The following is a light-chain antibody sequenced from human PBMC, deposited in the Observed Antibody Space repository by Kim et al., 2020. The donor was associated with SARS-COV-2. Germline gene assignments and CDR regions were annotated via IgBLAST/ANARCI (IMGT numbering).Light chain of an antibody. CDR1: SSNIGSNY. CDR3: ATWDDSLSGPI. Sequence: GQRVTISCSGSSSNIGSNYVFWYQQLPGAAPKLLIYRNNERPSGVPDRFSGSKSGTSASLAISGLRSEDEADYHCATWDDSLSGPIFGGGTKLTVL. J-gene: IGLJ2*01. CDR2: RNN. V-gene: IGLV1-47*01.